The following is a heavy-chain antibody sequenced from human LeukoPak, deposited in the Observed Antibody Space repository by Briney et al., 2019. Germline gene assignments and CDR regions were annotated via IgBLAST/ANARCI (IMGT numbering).Heavy chain of an antibody. CDR2: ISYDGSNK. D-gene: IGHD2-21*02. V-gene: IGHV3-30*18. CDR1: GFTFSNAW. J-gene: IGHJ4*02. CDR3: AKGRPYCGGDCYYDFDY. Sequence: GGSLRLSCAASGFTFSNAWMSWVRQAPGKGLEWVAVISYDGSNKYYADSVKGRFTISRDNSKSTLYLQMNSLRAEDTAVYYCAKGRPYCGGDCYYDFDYWGQGTLVTVSS.